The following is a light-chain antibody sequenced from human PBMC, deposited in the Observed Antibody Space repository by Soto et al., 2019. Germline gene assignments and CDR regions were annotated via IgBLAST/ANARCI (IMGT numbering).Light chain of an antibody. Sequence: DIQLTQSPSFLSASVGDRVTITCRASQGISSFLAWYQQKPGKAPSLLIYSASTLQSGVPSRFSGSGSGTELTLTISSLQPEDFATYYCQRLNSFPWTFGQGTKVEIK. CDR2: SAS. CDR3: QRLNSFPWT. CDR1: QGISSF. J-gene: IGKJ1*01. V-gene: IGKV1-9*01.